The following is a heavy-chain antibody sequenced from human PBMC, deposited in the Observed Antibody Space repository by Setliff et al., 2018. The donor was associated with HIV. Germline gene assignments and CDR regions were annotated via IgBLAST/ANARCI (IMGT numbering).Heavy chain of an antibody. J-gene: IGHJ4*02. D-gene: IGHD6-19*01. V-gene: IGHV3-49*04. CDR1: GFTFGDYA. CDR2: IRSRAYGGTT. Sequence: GGSLRLSCTASGFTFGDYAMSWVRQAPGKGLEWVGFIRSRAYGGTTEYAASVKGRFTISRDDSKSIAYLQMNSLKTEDTAVYYCTRDRPYSSGWYRLDYWGQGTLVTVS. CDR3: TRDRPYSSGWYRLDY.